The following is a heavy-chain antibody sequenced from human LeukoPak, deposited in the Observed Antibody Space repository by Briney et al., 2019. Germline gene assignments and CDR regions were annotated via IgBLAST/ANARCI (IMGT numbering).Heavy chain of an antibody. CDR3: AREPLRYFDWLSASLVH. V-gene: IGHV3-74*01. D-gene: IGHD3-9*01. CDR2: INSDGSST. CDR1: GFTFSSYW. Sequence: GGSLRLSCAASGFTFSSYWMHWVRQAPGKGLVWVSRINSDGSSTSYADSVKGRFTIYRDNANNTLYLQMNSLRAEDTDVYYCAREPLRYFDWLSASLVHWRRRPLVRVST. J-gene: IGHJ4*02.